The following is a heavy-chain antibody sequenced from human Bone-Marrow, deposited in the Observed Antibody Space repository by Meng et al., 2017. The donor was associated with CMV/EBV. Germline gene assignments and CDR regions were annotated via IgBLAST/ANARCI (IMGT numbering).Heavy chain of an antibody. CDR1: GYTFTGYY. Sequence: ASVKVSCKASGYTFTGYYLHWVRQAPGQGLEWMGWINPNRGGTNYAQKFQGRVTMTRDTSISTAYMELSRLRSDDTAVYYCARESSDHTDKADYWGQGTLVTVSS. V-gene: IGHV1-2*02. D-gene: IGHD3-22*01. CDR2: INPNRGGT. CDR3: ARESSDHTDKADY. J-gene: IGHJ4*02.